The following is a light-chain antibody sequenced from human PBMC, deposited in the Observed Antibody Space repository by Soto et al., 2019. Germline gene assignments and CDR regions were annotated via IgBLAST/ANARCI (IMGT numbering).Light chain of an antibody. CDR1: QSISNA. CDR2: SAS. J-gene: IGKJ1*01. V-gene: IGKV1-27*01. CDR3: QKYDSAPT. Sequence: DIRMTQSPSSLSASVGDRFTITFRTSQSISNALAWYQQKPGTVPKLLIHSASTLQSGVPSRFSGSGSGTDFTLTISSLQPEDVASYYCQKYDSAPTFGPGTKVDIK.